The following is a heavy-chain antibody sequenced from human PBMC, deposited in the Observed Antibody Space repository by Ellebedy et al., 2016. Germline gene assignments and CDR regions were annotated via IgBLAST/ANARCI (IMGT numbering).Heavy chain of an antibody. Sequence: SETLSLTCIVSDDSIPDNYWSWIRQPPGKEPDYIGYIYYTGITNYNPSLMDRATISIDTSTKQLSLKLTSVTAADTAVYFCARTARVPDMWGQGAMVTVSS. CDR2: IYYTGIT. V-gene: IGHV4-59*01. CDR3: ARTARVPDM. CDR1: DDSIPDNY. D-gene: IGHD4/OR15-4a*01. J-gene: IGHJ3*02.